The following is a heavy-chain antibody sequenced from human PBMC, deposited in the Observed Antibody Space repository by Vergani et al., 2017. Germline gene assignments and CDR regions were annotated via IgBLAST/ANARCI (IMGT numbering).Heavy chain of an antibody. V-gene: IGHV3-53*04. CDR2: IYSGGST. J-gene: IGHJ6*02. D-gene: IGHD5-12*01. CDR1: GFTVSSNY. CDR3: ARDRVDIVATTTYYYYYYGMDV. Sequence: VQLVESGGGLVQPGGSLRLSCAASGFTVSSNYMSWVRQAPGKGLEWVSVIYSGGSTYYAASVKGRFTISRHNSKNTLYLQMNSLRAEDTAVYYCARDRVDIVATTTYYYYYYGMDVWGQGP.